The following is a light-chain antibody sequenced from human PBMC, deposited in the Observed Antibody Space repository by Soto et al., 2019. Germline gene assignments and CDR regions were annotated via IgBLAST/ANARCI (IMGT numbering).Light chain of an antibody. CDR2: EVS. V-gene: IGLV2-14*01. CDR1: SSDVGNYNY. Sequence: QSALTQPASVSGSPGQSITISCTGTSSDVGNYNYVSWYQQHPGKAPKLIIYEVSNRPSGVSNRFSGSKSGNTASLTISGLQAEDEADYYCSSYTSSSPVVFGGGTKVTVL. CDR3: SSYTSSSPVV. J-gene: IGLJ2*01.